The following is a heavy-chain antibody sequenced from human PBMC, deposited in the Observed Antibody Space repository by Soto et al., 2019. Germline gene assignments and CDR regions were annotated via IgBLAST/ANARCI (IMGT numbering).Heavy chain of an antibody. V-gene: IGHV3-23*01. CDR1: GFTFNSYS. J-gene: IGHJ4*02. Sequence: EVHLLESGGTLVQPGGSLRLFCAASGFTFNSYSMSWVRQAPGKGLEWVSAIGGSGGTSYYADSVKGRFTVSRDNSKNTLFLQMNNLRVEDTAVYCCARRMTTVTPGAFDYWGQGTLVTVSS. D-gene: IGHD4-4*01. CDR3: ARRMTTVTPGAFDY. CDR2: IGGSGGTS.